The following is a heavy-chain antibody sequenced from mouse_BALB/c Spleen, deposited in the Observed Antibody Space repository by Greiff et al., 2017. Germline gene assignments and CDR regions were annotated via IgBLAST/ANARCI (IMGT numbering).Heavy chain of an antibody. J-gene: IGHJ4*01. CDR1: GFAFSSYD. CDR2: ISSGGGST. V-gene: IGHV5-12-1*01. CDR3: ARGDY. Sequence: EVKLMESGGGLVKPGGSLKLSCAASGFAFSSYDMSWVRQTPEKRLEWVAYISSGGGSTYYPDTVKGRFTISRDNAKNTLYLQMSSLKSEDTAMYYCARGDYWGQGTSVTVSS.